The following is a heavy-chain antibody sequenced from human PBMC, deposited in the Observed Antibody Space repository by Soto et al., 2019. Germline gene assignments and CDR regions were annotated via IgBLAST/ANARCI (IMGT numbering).Heavy chain of an antibody. CDR1: GFTFSNYA. D-gene: IGHD3-22*01. CDR3: AKDSQGGYSDGSGNYILRAFDY. V-gene: IGHV3-23*01. J-gene: IGHJ4*02. CDR2: ISTGGGSI. Sequence: VQLLESGGGLVQPGGSLRLSCAASGFTFSNYAMSWVRQAPGKGPERVSSISTGGGSIFYADSVKGRYTISRDNYKNVLYLQMNSLRDEDTAVYYCAKDSQGGYSDGSGNYILRAFDYWGQGTLVTVSA.